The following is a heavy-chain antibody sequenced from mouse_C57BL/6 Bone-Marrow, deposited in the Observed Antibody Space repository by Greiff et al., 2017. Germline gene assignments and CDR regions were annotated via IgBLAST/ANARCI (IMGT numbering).Heavy chain of an antibody. D-gene: IGHD1-1*02. V-gene: IGHV14-4*01. CDR3: TTKDGGNYGEGYAMDY. CDR1: GFNIKDDY. J-gene: IGHJ4*01. Sequence: EVQLKESGAELVRPGASVKLSCTASGFNIKDDYMHWVKQRPEQGLEWIGWIDPENGDTEYASKFQGKATITADTSSNTAYLQLSSLTSEDTAVYYCTTKDGGNYGEGYAMDYWGQGTSVTVSS. CDR2: IDPENGDT.